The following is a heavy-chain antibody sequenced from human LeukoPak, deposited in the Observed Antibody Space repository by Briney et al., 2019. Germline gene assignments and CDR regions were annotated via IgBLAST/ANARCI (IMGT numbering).Heavy chain of an antibody. D-gene: IGHD4-23*01. CDR1: GGSISSSSYY. V-gene: IGHV4-39*07. Sequence: PSETLSLTCTVSGGSISSSSYYWSWIRQPPGKGLEWIGEINHSGSTNYNPSLKSRVTISVDTSKNQFSLKLSSVTAADTAVYYCARGIYRDYGGNLSGARYYYYGMDVWGQGTTVTVSS. J-gene: IGHJ6*02. CDR3: ARGIYRDYGGNLSGARYYYYGMDV. CDR2: INHSGST.